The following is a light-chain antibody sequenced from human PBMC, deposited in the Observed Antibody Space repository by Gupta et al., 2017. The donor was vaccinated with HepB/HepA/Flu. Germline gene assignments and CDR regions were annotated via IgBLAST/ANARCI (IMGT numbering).Light chain of an antibody. CDR3: QNSDDNLSGA. CDR2: GNT. CDR1: SSIIGPDYD. J-gene: IGLJ2*01. Sequence: QSVLTQPPSVSGTPGQTVTIPCTGSSSIIGPDYDIHWYQQLPGAAPKLLIHGNTRRPSGVPDRVSGSKSGNTATLVITGLQAEDEADDYCQNSDDNLSGAFGGGTKLTV. V-gene: IGLV1-40*01.